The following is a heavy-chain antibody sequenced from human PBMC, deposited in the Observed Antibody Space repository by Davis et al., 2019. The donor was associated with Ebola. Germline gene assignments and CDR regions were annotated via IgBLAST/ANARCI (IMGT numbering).Heavy chain of an antibody. Sequence: GESLKISCKVSGYSFSTHWIGWVRQMPGKGLEWMGIIFPGDSDTKYRPSFQGQVTISADKSINTVYLQWRSLKASDTAIYYCARRMTSFQWYSFDSWGQGTLVTVSS. CDR1: GYSFSTHW. J-gene: IGHJ4*02. CDR3: ARRMTSFQWYSFDS. CDR2: IFPGDSDT. D-gene: IGHD2-15*01. V-gene: IGHV5-51*01.